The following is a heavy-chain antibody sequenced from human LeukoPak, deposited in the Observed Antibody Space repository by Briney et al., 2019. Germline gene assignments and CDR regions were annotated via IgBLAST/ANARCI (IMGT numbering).Heavy chain of an antibody. V-gene: IGHV3-23*01. CDR3: AKHQAMATVDPFDY. CDR1: GFTFSSYA. J-gene: IGHJ4*02. Sequence: GGSLRLSCAGSGFTFSSYAMNWVRQAPGKGLEWVSGISGSGDSTYYADSVKGRFTISRDNSKNTMYLQMNSLRAEDTATYYCAKHQAMATVDPFDYWGQGTLVTVSS. CDR2: ISGSGDST. D-gene: IGHD5-24*01.